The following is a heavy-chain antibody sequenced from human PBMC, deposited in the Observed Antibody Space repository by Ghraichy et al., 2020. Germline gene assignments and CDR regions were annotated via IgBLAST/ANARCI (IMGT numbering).Heavy chain of an antibody. CDR1: GGSFSGYY. CDR3: ARAWVAARLHDY. V-gene: IGHV4-34*01. Sequence: SETLSLTCAVYGGSFSGYYWSWIRQPPGKGLEWIGEINHSGSINYNPSLKSRVTISVDTSKNKFSLKLSSVTAADTAVYYCARAWVAARLHDYWGQGTLVTVSS. D-gene: IGHD6-6*01. J-gene: IGHJ4*02. CDR2: INHSGSI.